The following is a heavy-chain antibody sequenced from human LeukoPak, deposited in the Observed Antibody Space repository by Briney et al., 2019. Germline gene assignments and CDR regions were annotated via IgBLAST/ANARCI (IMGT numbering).Heavy chain of an antibody. Sequence: GGSLSLSCAASGFTVSSNYMSWVRQAPGKGLEWVSVIYSGGSTYYADSVKGRFTISRDNSKNTLYLQMNSLRAEDTAVYYCARGAAAVVFDYWGQGTLVTVSS. CDR1: GFTVSSNY. CDR2: IYSGGST. CDR3: ARGAAAVVFDY. V-gene: IGHV3-53*01. D-gene: IGHD6-13*01. J-gene: IGHJ4*02.